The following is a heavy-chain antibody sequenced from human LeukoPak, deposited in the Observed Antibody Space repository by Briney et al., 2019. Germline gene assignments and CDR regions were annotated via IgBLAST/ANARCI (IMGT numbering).Heavy chain of an antibody. Sequence: GGSLRLSRAASGLSFSDHFMDWVRQAPGKGLEWVGRSRDKANSYTTEYAASVKGRFTISRDDSKNSLYLQMNSLKTEDTAVYYCARTPRVRGVFNPFDYWGQGTLVTVSS. CDR1: GLSFSDHF. CDR2: SRDKANSYTT. J-gene: IGHJ4*02. D-gene: IGHD3-10*01. V-gene: IGHV3-72*01. CDR3: ARTPRVRGVFNPFDY.